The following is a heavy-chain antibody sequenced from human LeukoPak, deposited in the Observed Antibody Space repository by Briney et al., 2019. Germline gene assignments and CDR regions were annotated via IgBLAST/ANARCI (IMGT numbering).Heavy chain of an antibody. CDR1: GFPFSSYA. V-gene: IGHV3-9*01. D-gene: IGHD5-18*01. J-gene: IGHJ6*02. Sequence: GGSLRLSCAASGFPFSSYAMHWVRQAPGKGLEWVSGISWNSGSIGYADSVKGRFTISRDNAKNSLYLQMNSLRAEDTALYYCAKDSYGPPYYYYGMDVWGQGTTVTVSS. CDR2: ISWNSGSI. CDR3: AKDSYGPPYYYYGMDV.